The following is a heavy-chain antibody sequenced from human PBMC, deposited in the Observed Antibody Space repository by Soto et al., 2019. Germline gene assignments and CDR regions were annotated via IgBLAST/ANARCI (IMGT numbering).Heavy chain of an antibody. Sequence: EMELVESGGGFIEPGRSLRLSCAASGFTFDDYAIHWVRQAPGKGLEWVSGISWDSAVIDYAVSVKGRFTIGRDNARNSLYLHMNNLRPEDTALYFCAKDRSSSSWDPIFDFWGRGTLVTVSS. CDR1: GFTFDDYA. CDR3: AKDRSSSSWDPIFDF. J-gene: IGHJ4*02. V-gene: IGHV3-9*01. CDR2: ISWDSAVI. D-gene: IGHD6-13*01.